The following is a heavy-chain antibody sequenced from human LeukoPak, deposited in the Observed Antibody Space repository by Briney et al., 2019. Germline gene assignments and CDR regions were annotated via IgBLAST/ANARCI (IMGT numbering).Heavy chain of an antibody. Sequence: ASVKVSCKASGYTFTSYGISWVRQAPGQGLEWVGWISAYNGNTNYAQKLQGRVTMTTDTSTSTAYMELRSLRSDDTAVYYCARASGGSRRDYYYGMDVWGKGTTVTVSS. CDR3: ARASGGSRRDYYYGMDV. J-gene: IGHJ6*04. CDR2: ISAYNGNT. CDR1: GYTFTSYG. D-gene: IGHD2-15*01. V-gene: IGHV1-18*04.